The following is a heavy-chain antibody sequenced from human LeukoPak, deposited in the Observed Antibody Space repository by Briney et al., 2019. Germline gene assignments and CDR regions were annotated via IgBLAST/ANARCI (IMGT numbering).Heavy chain of an antibody. J-gene: IGHJ6*02. V-gene: IGHV4-38-2*02. CDR3: ARDCPFPLITMVRGGGMDV. CDR2: IYHSGST. D-gene: IGHD3-10*01. Sequence: PSETLSLTCTVSGYSISSGYYWGWIRQPPGKGLEWIGSIYHSGSTYYNPSLKSRVTISVDTSKNQFSLKLSSVTAADTAVYYCARDCPFPLITMVRGGGMDVWGQGTTVTVSS. CDR1: GYSISSGYY.